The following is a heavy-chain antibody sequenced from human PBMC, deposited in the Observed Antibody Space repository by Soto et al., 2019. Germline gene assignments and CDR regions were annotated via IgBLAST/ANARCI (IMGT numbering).Heavy chain of an antibody. Sequence: SETLSLTCTVSGGSISIGSYYWGWIRQPPGKGLEWIGSIYYSGSTYYNPSLKSRVTISVDTSKNQFSLKLSSVTAADTAVYFCARGHGGITIFGAPGHFDYWGQGTLVTVSS. CDR2: IYYSGST. J-gene: IGHJ4*02. D-gene: IGHD3-3*01. CDR3: ARGHGGITIFGAPGHFDY. CDR1: GGSISIGSYY. V-gene: IGHV4-39*01.